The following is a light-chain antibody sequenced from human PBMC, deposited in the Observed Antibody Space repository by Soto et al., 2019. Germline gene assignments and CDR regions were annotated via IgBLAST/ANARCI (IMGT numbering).Light chain of an antibody. J-gene: IGLJ1*01. V-gene: IGLV2-14*03. CDR3: NSYREDHPRFYV. CDR1: HSDIGNYNY. Sequence: QSVLTQPASVSGSPGQSITISCTGTHSDIGNYNYVSWYQHLPGKAPKLMIYDVGSRPSGVSSRFSGSKSGNTASLDISGLQAEDEADYYCNSYREDHPRFYVFGTGTKLTVL. CDR2: DVG.